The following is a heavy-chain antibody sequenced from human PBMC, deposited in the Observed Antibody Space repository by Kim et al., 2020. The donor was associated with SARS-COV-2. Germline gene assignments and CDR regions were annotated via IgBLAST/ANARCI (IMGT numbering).Heavy chain of an antibody. CDR2: IRGKAYGGTT. CDR1: GFTFGDYA. J-gene: IGHJ6*02. Sequence: GGSLRLSCTASGFTFGDYAMSWVRQAPGKGLEWVGFIRGKAYGGTTEYAASVKGRFTISRDDSKSIAYLQMNSLKTEDTAVYYCTRYQPYYYYYGMDVWGQGTTVTVSS. V-gene: IGHV3-49*04. CDR3: TRYQPYYYYYGMDV.